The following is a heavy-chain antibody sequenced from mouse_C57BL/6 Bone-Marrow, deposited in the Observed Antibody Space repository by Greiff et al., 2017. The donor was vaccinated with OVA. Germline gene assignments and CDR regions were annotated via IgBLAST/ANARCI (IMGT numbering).Heavy chain of an antibody. CDR1: GYTFTDYY. J-gene: IGHJ2*01. V-gene: IGHV1-76*01. CDR3: ASETAQATHFDY. CDR2: IYPGSGNT. Sequence: LVESGAELVRPGASVKLSCKASGYTFTDYYINWVKQRPGQGLEWIARIYPGSGNTYYNEKFKGKATLTAEKSSSTAYMQLSSLTSEDSAVYFCASETAQATHFDYWGQGTTLTVSS. D-gene: IGHD3-2*02.